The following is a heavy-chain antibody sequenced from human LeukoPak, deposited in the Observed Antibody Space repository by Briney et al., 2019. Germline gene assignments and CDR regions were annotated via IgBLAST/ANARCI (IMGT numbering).Heavy chain of an antibody. Sequence: PGGSLRLSCAASGFTFSSYEMNWVRQAPGKGLEWVSYISSSGSTIYYADSVKGRFTISRDNAKNSLYLQMNSLRAEDTAVYYCARAVSAGDIVVVVAAADYWGQGTLVTVSS. CDR1: GFTFSSYE. D-gene: IGHD2-15*01. CDR2: ISSSGSTI. CDR3: ARAVSAGDIVVVVAAADY. V-gene: IGHV3-48*03. J-gene: IGHJ4*02.